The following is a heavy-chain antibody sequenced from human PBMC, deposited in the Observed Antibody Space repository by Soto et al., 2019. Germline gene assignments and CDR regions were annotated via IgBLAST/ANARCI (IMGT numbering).Heavy chain of an antibody. CDR1: GFTFNSYG. CDR2: ISFDGRNT. Sequence: QVQLVESGGGVVQPGRSLRLSCAASGFTFNSYGMHWVRQAPGKGLEWVVVISFDGRNTYYADSVKGRFTISRDNSKNLLQLQMTGLRAEDTPVYYCGNQSGSGRYYNVGSGGQFLLGGQGPLVTVSS. D-gene: IGHD3-10*01. V-gene: IGHV3-30*03. CDR3: GNQSGSGRYYNVGSGGQFLL. J-gene: IGHJ1*01.